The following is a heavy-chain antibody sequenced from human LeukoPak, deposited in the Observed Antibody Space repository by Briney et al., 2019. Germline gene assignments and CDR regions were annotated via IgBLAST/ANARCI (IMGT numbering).Heavy chain of an antibody. CDR2: IYPRDSDT. V-gene: IGHV5-51*01. J-gene: IGHJ4*02. Sequence: GESLKLFFKASGYTFTHQWIGWVRQKSGSGLEWMGIIYPRDSDTRYSPSFQGHVTTSADTSINTAYLEWSRLEASDTAIYYCARHSDVIGAIWGQGTLVTVSS. CDR1: GYTFTHQW. D-gene: IGHD3-10*01. CDR3: ARHSDVIGAI.